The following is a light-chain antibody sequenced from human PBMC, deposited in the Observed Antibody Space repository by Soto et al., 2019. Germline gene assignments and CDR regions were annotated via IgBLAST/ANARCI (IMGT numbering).Light chain of an antibody. J-gene: IGKJ2*01. V-gene: IGKV1-8*01. CDR3: QQYYSYPYT. Sequence: AIRLTQSPSSLSASTGARVTITCRASQGISSYLAWYQQKPGKAPKLLIYAASTLQSGDPSRFSGSGSGADFTLTISCLQSEDFATYYCQQYYSYPYTFGQGTKLDIK. CDR1: QGISSY. CDR2: AAS.